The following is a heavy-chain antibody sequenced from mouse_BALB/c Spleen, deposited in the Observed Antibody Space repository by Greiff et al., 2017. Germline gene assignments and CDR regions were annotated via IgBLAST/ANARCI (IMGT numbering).Heavy chain of an antibody. D-gene: IGHD1-1*01. V-gene: IGHV1-5*01. CDR2: IYPGNSDT. Sequence: EVKLVESGTVLARPGASVKMSCKASGYTFTSYWMHWVKQRPGQGLEWIGAIYPGNSDTSYNQKFKGKAKLTAVTSTSTAYMELSSLTNEDSAVYYCTSHYYGRTWFAYWGQGTLVTVSA. CDR1: GYTFTSYW. CDR3: TSHYYGRTWFAY. J-gene: IGHJ3*01.